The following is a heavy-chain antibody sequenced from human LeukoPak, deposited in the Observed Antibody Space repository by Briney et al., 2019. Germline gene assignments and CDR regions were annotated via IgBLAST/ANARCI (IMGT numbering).Heavy chain of an antibody. V-gene: IGHV4-39*07. J-gene: IGHJ4*02. Sequence: SETLSLTCTVSGGSISSSSYYWGWVRQPPGKGLEWIGSIYYSGSTYYNPSLKSRVTISVDTSKNQFSLKLSSVTAADTAVYYCARVAVRGRRYSYGDNTYYFDYWGQGTLVTVSS. D-gene: IGHD5-18*01. CDR1: GGSISSSSYY. CDR3: ARVAVRGRRYSYGDNTYYFDY. CDR2: IYYSGST.